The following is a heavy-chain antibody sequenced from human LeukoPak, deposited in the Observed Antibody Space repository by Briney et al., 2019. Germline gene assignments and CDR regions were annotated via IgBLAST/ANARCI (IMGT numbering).Heavy chain of an antibody. CDR3: ARGGYSSGWNKFGMDV. Sequence: GGSLRLSCAASGFTFSSYWMSWVRQAPGKGLEWVANIKQDGSEKYYVDSVKGRFTISRDNAKNSLYLQMNSLRAGDTAVYYCARGGYSSGWNKFGMDVWGQGTTVTVSS. CDR2: IKQDGSEK. J-gene: IGHJ6*02. CDR1: GFTFSSYW. D-gene: IGHD6-19*01. V-gene: IGHV3-7*04.